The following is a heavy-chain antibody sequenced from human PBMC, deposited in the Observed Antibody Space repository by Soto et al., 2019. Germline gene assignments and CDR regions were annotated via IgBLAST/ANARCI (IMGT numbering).Heavy chain of an antibody. CDR1: GGTFSSYA. V-gene: IGHV1-69*13. CDR3: ASGKPPTAHFDY. Sequence: SVKVSCKASGGTFSSYAISWVRQAPGQGLEWMGGIIPIFGTANYAQKFQGRVTITADESTSTAYMELSSLRSEDTAVYYCASGKPPTAHFDYWGQGTLVTVSS. CDR2: IIPIFGTA. D-gene: IGHD4-17*01. J-gene: IGHJ4*02.